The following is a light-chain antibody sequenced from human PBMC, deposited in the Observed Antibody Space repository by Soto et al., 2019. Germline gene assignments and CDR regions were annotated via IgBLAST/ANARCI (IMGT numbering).Light chain of an antibody. CDR3: QQYNSYSET. Sequence: DIQMTQSPSTLSASVGDRVTITCRASQSISDWLAWYQQKPGKAPKPLIYKASSLESGVPSRISGSGSGTEFTLTISSLQPDDFATYYCQQYNSYSETFGQGTKV. CDR2: KAS. CDR1: QSISDW. J-gene: IGKJ1*01. V-gene: IGKV1-5*03.